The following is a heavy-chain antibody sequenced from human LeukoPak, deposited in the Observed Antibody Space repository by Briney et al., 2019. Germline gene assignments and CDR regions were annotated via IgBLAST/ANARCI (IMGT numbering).Heavy chain of an antibody. V-gene: IGHV3-30*02. CDR3: AKDLDCSGGTCHKAFDC. CDR1: GLTLSIYG. CDR2: IRYDGSDK. J-gene: IGHJ4*02. D-gene: IGHD2-15*01. Sequence: PGGSLRLSCVASGLTLSIYGMHWVRQAPGKGLGWVAFIRYDGSDKFYGDSVKGRFTTSRDNSKNTLYLQMSRLRVEDTAVYYCAKDLDCSGGTCHKAFDCWGQGTLVTVSS.